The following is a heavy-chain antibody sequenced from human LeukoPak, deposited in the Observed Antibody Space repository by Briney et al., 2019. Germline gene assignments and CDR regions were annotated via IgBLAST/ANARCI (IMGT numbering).Heavy chain of an antibody. CDR3: ARGLDSSGYYVDY. V-gene: IGHV3-21*01. CDR1: GFTFSSYS. J-gene: IGHJ4*02. Sequence: GGSLRLSCAASGFTFSSYSMNWVRQALGKGLEWVSSISSSSSYIYFADSVKGRFTISRDNAKNSLYLQMNSLRAEDTAVYYCARGLDSSGYYVDYWGQGTPVTVSS. CDR2: ISSSSSYI. D-gene: IGHD3-22*01.